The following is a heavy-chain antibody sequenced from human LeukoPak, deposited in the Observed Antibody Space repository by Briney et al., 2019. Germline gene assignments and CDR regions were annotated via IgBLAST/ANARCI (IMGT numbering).Heavy chain of an antibody. D-gene: IGHD3-10*01. J-gene: IGHJ4*02. V-gene: IGHV3-33*01. CDR2: IWYDGSSK. CDR1: GFTFSSYG. Sequence: QPGRSLRLSCAASGFTFSSYGMHWVRQAPGKGLEWVAVIWYDGSSKYYADSVKGRFTISRDNSKNTLYLQMNSLRAEDTAVYYCARDRWFGELFGYYFDYWGQGTLVTVSP. CDR3: ARDRWFGELFGYYFDY.